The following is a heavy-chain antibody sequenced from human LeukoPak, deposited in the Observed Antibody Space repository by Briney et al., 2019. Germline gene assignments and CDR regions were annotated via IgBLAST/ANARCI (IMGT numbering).Heavy chain of an antibody. J-gene: IGHJ4*02. CDR1: GFTFRSYG. V-gene: IGHV3-30*18. CDR3: AKDLVLRYFDWAFDY. D-gene: IGHD3-9*01. CDR2: ISYDGSNK. Sequence: GRSLRLSCAASGFTFRSYGMHWVRQAPGKGLEWVAVISYDGSNKYYADSVKGRFTISRDNSKNTLYLQMNSLRAEDTAVYYCAKDLVLRYFDWAFDYWGQGTLVTVSS.